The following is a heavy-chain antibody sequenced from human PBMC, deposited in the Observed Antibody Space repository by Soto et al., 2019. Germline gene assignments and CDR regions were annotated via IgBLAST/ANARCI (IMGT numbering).Heavy chain of an antibody. D-gene: IGHD4-17*01. CDR2: ISAGT. Sequence: GGSLRLSCAASGLIFSNYKMHWVRQAPGKGLEWVSGISAGTYYADSVKGRFTISRDTSKNSLYLQMNSLRAEDTAVYYCAKDGGWVTSPYYFDYWGQGTLVTVSS. CDR1: GLIFSNYK. V-gene: IGHV3-23*01. J-gene: IGHJ4*02. CDR3: AKDGGWVTSPYYFDY.